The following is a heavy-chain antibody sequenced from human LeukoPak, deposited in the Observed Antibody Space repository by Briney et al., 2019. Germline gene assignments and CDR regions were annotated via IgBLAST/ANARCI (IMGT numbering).Heavy chain of an antibody. D-gene: IGHD1-26*01. Sequence: PGGSLRLSWAASGFTFTKYALSWGRQAPGKGLEWGSGVSGSGGSTYYADSVQGRFIIFRDNSKNTLYLQMNSLRAEDTAVYYCEKFASWGGSYSAPGGYFDYWGQGTLVTVSS. CDR1: GFTFTKYA. CDR2: VSGSGGST. CDR3: EKFASWGGSYSAPGGYFDY. J-gene: IGHJ4*02. V-gene: IGHV3-23*01.